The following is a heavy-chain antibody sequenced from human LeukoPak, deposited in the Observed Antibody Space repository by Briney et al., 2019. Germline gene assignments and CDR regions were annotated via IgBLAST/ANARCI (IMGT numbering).Heavy chain of an antibody. V-gene: IGHV4-30-4*08. D-gene: IGHD2-15*01. CDR2: IYYSGST. J-gene: IGHJ6*04. Sequence: SETLSLTCAVYGGSVRDNYWSWIRQPPGKGLEWIGYIYYSGSTYYNPSLKSRVTISVDTSKNQFSLKLSSVTAADTAVYYCARGADYSGDVWGKGTTVTVSS. CDR3: ARGADYSGDV. CDR1: GGSVRDNY.